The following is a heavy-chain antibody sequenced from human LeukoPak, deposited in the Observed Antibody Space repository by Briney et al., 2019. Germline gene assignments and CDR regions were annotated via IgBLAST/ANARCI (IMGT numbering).Heavy chain of an antibody. V-gene: IGHV5-10-1*01. D-gene: IGHD6-13*01. CDR2: IDLSDSYT. CDR1: GYSFTSYW. J-gene: IGHJ4*02. Sequence: GESLKISRKGSGYSFTSYWITWVRQMPGKGLEWMGRIDLSDSYTNYSPSFQGHVPISADKSNSTAYLQWSSLKASDTAMYYCARGLHTSSAYYFDYWGQGTLVTVSS. CDR3: ARGLHTSSAYYFDY.